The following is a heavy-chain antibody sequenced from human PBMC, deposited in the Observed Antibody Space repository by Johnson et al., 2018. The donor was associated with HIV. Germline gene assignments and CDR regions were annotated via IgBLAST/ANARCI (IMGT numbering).Heavy chain of an antibody. CDR2: ISYDGSNK. Sequence: QVLLVESGGGLVQPGGSLRLSCTASGFTFSNYAIHWVRQAPGKGLEWVTVISYDGSNKYYADSVKGRFTISRDNSKNTLYLQMNSLRAEDTAVYYCAKDRNYGSGSYPDAFDIWGQGTMVTVSS. CDR1: GFTFSNYA. V-gene: IGHV3-30-3*01. CDR3: AKDRNYGSGSYPDAFDI. J-gene: IGHJ3*02. D-gene: IGHD3-10*01.